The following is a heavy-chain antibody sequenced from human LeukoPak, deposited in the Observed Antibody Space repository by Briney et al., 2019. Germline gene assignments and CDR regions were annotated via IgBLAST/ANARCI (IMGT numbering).Heavy chain of an antibody. CDR3: ATEEGKGRGFGGLGMDV. CDR1: GYTLTELS. CDR2: FDPEDGET. V-gene: IGHV1-24*01. J-gene: IGHJ6*04. D-gene: IGHD3-16*01. Sequence: ASVKVSCKVSGYTLTELSMHWVRQAPGKGLEWMGGFDPEDGETIYAQKFQGRVTMTEDTSTDTAYMELSSLRSEDTAVYYFATEEGKGRGFGGLGMDVWGKGTTVTVSS.